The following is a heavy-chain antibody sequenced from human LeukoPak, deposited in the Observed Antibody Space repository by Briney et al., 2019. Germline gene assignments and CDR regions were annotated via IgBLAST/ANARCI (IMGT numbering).Heavy chain of an antibody. V-gene: IGHV4-34*01. CDR1: GGSFSGYY. D-gene: IGHD4-11*01. CDR2: INHSGST. J-gene: IGHJ3*02. CDR3: AREPDYQDAFDI. Sequence: SETLSLTRAVYGGSFSGYYWSWIRQPPGKGLEWIGEINHSGSTNYNPSLKSRVTISVDTSKNQFSLKLSSVTAADTAVYYCAREPDYQDAFDIWGQGTMVTVSS.